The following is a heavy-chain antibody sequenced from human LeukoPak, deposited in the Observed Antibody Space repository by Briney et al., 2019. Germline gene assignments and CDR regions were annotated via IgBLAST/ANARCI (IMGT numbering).Heavy chain of an antibody. Sequence: KSSETLSLTCTVSGISISSYYWNWIRQPPGKGLEWIGNTYYSGTTSYNPSLKSRVTMSVDTSQNQFSLKVNSLTAADTAVYYCATNGYYCMDVWGKGTTVTVSS. D-gene: IGHD2-8*01. CDR3: ATNGYYCMDV. CDR2: TYYSGTT. CDR1: GISISSYY. J-gene: IGHJ6*03. V-gene: IGHV4-59*12.